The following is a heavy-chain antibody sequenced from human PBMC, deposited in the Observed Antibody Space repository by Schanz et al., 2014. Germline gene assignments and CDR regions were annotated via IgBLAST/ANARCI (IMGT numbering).Heavy chain of an antibody. CDR2: LLSSERA. J-gene: IGHJ3*02. D-gene: IGHD3-22*01. Sequence: QVQLQESGPGLVKPSETLSLTCTVSGGSISSHYWSWVRQAPGEGLEWIAYLLSSERAKYNPSLDSRSPLSLDTSKSQFSLKLSSVTAADTAVYYCARGKYYDSPYTFDIWGQGTMVTVS. V-gene: IGHV4-59*11. CDR1: GGSISSHY. CDR3: ARGKYYDSPYTFDI.